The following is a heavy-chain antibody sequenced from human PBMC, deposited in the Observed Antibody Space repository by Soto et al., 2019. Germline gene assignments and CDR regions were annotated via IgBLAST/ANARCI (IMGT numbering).Heavy chain of an antibody. CDR3: TTFSETTFFFDY. D-gene: IGHD3-3*01. CDR2: IKSKTDGGTT. V-gene: IGHV3-15*01. Sequence: GSLRLSCAASGFTFSNAWMSWVRQAPGKGLEWVGRIKSKTDGGTTDYAAPVKGRFTISRDDSKNTLYLQMNSLKTEDAAVYYCTTFSETTFFFDYWGQGTLVTVSS. J-gene: IGHJ4*02. CDR1: GFTFSNAW.